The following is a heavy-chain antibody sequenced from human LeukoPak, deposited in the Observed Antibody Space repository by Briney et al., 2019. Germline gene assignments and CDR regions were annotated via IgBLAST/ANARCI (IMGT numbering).Heavy chain of an antibody. Sequence: SETLSLTCTGSGGSISSYYWSWIRQPPGKGLEWIGYIYYSGSTNYNPSLKSRVTISVDTSKNQFSLKLSSVTAADTAVYYCAREAYGDLLSYFDYWGQGTLVTVSS. CDR3: AREAYGDLLSYFDY. J-gene: IGHJ4*02. D-gene: IGHD4-17*01. V-gene: IGHV4-59*01. CDR1: GGSISSYY. CDR2: IYYSGST.